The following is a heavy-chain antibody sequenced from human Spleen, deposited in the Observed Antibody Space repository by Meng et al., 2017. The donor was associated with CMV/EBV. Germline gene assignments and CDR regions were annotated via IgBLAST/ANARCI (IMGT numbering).Heavy chain of an antibody. CDR2: IYYSGST. D-gene: IGHD1-26*01. J-gene: IGHJ4*02. CDR1: GGSVSSSSYY. V-gene: IGHV4-61*01. Sequence: SETLSLTCSVSGGSVSSSSYYWAWIRQPPGKGLEWIGYIYYSGSTNYNPSLKSRVTISVDTSKNQFSLKLSSVTAADTAVYYCARDIVGATTRNWGQGTLVTVSS. CDR3: ARDIVGATTRN.